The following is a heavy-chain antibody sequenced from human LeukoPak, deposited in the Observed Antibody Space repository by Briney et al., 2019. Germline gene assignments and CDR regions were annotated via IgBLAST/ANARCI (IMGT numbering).Heavy chain of an antibody. V-gene: IGHV1-3*01. D-gene: IGHD3-22*01. CDR2: INAGNGNT. J-gene: IGHJ3*02. CDR1: GYTFTSYA. Sequence: ASVKVSCKASGYTFTSYAMHWVRQAPGQRLEWMGWINAGNGNTKYSQKFQGRVTITRDTSASTAYMELSSLRSEDTAVYYCARERGDYYDSSGPTAFDIWGQGTMVTVSS. CDR3: ARERGDYYDSSGPTAFDI.